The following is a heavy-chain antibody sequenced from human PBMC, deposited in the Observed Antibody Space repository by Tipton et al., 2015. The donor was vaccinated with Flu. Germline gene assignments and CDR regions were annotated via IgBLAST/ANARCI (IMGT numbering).Heavy chain of an antibody. CDR3: ASSPVGAFDI. J-gene: IGHJ3*02. CDR1: GGSISSSSYY. V-gene: IGHV4-39*07. Sequence: TLSLTCTVSGGSISSSSYYWGWICQPPGKGLEWIGSIYYSGSTYYNPSLKSPVTISVDTSKNQFSLKLSSVTAADTAVYYCASSPVGAFDIWGQGTMVTVSS. D-gene: IGHD1-26*01. CDR2: IYYSGST.